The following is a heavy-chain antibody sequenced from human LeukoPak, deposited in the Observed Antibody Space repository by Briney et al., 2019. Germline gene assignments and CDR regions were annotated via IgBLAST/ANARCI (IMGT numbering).Heavy chain of an antibody. CDR1: GYTFNTYG. D-gene: IGHD2-15*01. V-gene: IGHV1-18*01. Sequence: ASVKVSCKASGYTFNTYGITWVRQAPGQGLEWMGWISGYNGKTKYAQKLQDRVTMTADTSTTTAYMELRSLRSDDTAVYYRARDGRYYYYYMDVWGKGTTVTVSS. CDR2: ISGYNGKT. CDR3: ARDGRYYYYYMDV. J-gene: IGHJ6*03.